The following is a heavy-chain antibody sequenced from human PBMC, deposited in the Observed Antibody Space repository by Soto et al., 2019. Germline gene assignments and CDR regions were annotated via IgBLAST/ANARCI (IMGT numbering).Heavy chain of an antibody. J-gene: IGHJ4*02. CDR2: VYHNGRT. Sequence: VQLQASGPEVVKPSETLSLTCTVSGVSVNSDEYYWNWIRRPPGRGLEWIGSVYHNGRTDYNPSLKSRVAISVDTSKNQFSLEVTSVTAADTAVYSCARESSLYSRGGFDSWGLGTLVSVSS. V-gene: IGHV4-61*08. CDR1: GVSVNSDEYY. CDR3: ARESSLYSRGGFDS. D-gene: IGHD2-21*01.